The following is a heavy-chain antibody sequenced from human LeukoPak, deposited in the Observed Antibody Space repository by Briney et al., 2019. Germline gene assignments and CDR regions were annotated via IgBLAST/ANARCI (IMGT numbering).Heavy chain of an antibody. CDR1: GGSISSYY. V-gene: IGHV4-59*01. CDR2: THYSGAT. Sequence: SETLSLTCTVSGGSISSYYWSWLRPPPGKGLEYIGYTHYSGATNYNPSLKSRVTISLDTSGNQFSLKLSSVTAADTAVYYCARRYGSGSSGTFDYWGQGTLVTVSS. J-gene: IGHJ4*02. D-gene: IGHD3-10*01. CDR3: ARRYGSGSSGTFDY.